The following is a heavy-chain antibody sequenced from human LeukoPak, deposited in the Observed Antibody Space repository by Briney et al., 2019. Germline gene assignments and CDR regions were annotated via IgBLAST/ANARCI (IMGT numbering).Heavy chain of an antibody. CDR3: ARRTPDYYDILTGYGWFDP. CDR2: IYPGDSDT. CDR1: GYRFTSYW. V-gene: IGHV5-51*01. D-gene: IGHD3-9*01. Sequence: GESLQISCKGSGYRFTSYWIGWVRQLPGKGLEWMGIIYPGDSDTRYSPSFQGQVTISADKSISTAYLQWSSLKASDTVMYYCARRTPDYYDILTGYGWFDPWGQGTLVTVSS. J-gene: IGHJ5*02.